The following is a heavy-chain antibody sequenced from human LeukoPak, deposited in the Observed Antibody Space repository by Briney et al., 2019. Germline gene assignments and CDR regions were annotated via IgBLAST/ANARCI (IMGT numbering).Heavy chain of an antibody. V-gene: IGHV3-9*01. D-gene: IGHD6-19*01. CDR1: GFTFDDYA. Sequence: GGSLRLSCAASGFTFDDYAMHWVRQAPGKGLEWVSGISWNSGSIGYADSVKGRFTISRDNAKNFLYLQMNSLRAEDTALYYCGKVIVESSGWYFGGGSYYFYGMDVWGQGTTVTVSS. J-gene: IGHJ6*01. CDR3: GKVIVESSGWYFGGGSYYFYGMDV. CDR2: ISWNSGSI.